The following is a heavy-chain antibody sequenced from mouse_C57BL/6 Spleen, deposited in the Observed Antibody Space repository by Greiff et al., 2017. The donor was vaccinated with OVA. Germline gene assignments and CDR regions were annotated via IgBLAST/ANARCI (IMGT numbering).Heavy chain of an antibody. D-gene: IGHD2-3*01. V-gene: IGHV1-64*01. CDR2: ILPNGGRT. J-gene: IGHJ4*01. CDR1: GYTFTSYW. Sequence: VQLQQPGAELVKPGASVKLSCKASGYTFTSYWMNWVKQRPGQGLEWIGMILPNGGRTNYNEKFKSKATLTVDKSSSTAYMHISSLTSEDSAVYYCARSDGGMDYWGQGTSVTVSS. CDR3: ARSDGGMDY.